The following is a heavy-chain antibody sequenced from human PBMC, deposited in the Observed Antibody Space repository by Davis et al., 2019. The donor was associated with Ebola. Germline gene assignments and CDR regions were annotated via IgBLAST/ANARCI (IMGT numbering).Heavy chain of an antibody. J-gene: IGHJ6*03. CDR1: GYTFTSYA. CDR2: INAGNGNT. D-gene: IGHD3-10*01. Sequence: ASVKVSCRASGYTFTSYAMHWVRQAPGQRLEWMGWINAGNGNTKYSQKFQGRVTITRDTSASTAYMELSSLRSEDTAVYYCARDGRARVRGVYYYYMDVWGKGTTVTVSS. V-gene: IGHV1-3*01. CDR3: ARDGRARVRGVYYYYMDV.